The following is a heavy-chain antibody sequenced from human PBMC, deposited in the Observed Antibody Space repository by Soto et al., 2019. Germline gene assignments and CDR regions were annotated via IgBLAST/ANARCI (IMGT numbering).Heavy chain of an antibody. CDR2: IYPGDSET. CDR3: ARLGFPGAIYFDS. Sequence: GESLKISCKGSGYNFTTFWVGWVRQVPGKGLEWMGIIYPGDSETKYSPDFEGQVTISADRSTNNAYLQWRSLRASDTAMYYCARLGFPGAIYFDSWGLGTLVTVSS. V-gene: IGHV5-51*01. J-gene: IGHJ4*02. CDR1: GYNFTTFW.